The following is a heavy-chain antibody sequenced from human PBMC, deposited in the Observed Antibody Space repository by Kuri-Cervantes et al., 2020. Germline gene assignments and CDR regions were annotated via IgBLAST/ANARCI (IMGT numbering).Heavy chain of an antibody. V-gene: IGHV3-30*02. CDR3: ARMMGATTEVDY. Sequence: GGSLRLSCAASGFTFSSYGMHWVRQAPGKGLEWVAFIRYDGSNKYYADSVKGRFTISRDNSKNTLYLQMNSLRAEDTAVYYCARMMGATTEVDYWGQGTLVTVSS. CDR1: GFTFSSYG. J-gene: IGHJ4*02. CDR2: IRYDGSNK. D-gene: IGHD1-26*01.